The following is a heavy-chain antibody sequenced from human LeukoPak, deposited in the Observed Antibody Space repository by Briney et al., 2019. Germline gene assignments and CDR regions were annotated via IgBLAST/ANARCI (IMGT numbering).Heavy chain of an antibody. V-gene: IGHV3-11*01. CDR3: ARDAGSGSFDY. J-gene: IGHJ4*02. CDR1: GFTFSDYY. Sequence: GGSVRLSCAASGFTFSDYYMSWVRQAPGKGVEWVSYISSSGSSIYYADSVKGRFTISRDNAKNSLYLQMNSLRAEDTAVYYCARDAGSGSFDYWGQGTLVTVSS. D-gene: IGHD1-26*01. CDR2: ISSSGSSI.